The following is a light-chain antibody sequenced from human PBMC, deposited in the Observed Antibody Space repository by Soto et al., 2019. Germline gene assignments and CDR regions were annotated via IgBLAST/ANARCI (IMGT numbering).Light chain of an antibody. Sequence: QSALTQPASVSGSPGQSITISCTGTSSDIGRYNYVSWYQQHPGKAPKLMIYDVTNRHSGVSNRFSGSKSGNTASLTISGLPAEDEADYYCSSYTNTNTRVFGGGTKLTVL. CDR3: SSYTNTNTRV. J-gene: IGLJ3*02. V-gene: IGLV2-14*01. CDR1: SSDIGRYNY. CDR2: DVT.